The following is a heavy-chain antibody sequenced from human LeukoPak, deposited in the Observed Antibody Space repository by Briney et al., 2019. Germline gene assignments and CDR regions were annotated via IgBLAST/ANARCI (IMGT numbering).Heavy chain of an antibody. Sequence: SETLSLTSTVSGGSISSYYWSWIRHPPGKGLEWIGYIYYSGSTNYNPSLKSRVTISVDTSKNQFSLKLSSVTAADTAVYYCARETYCSGGSCYSGWFDPWGQGTMVTASS. CDR3: ARETYCSGGSCYSGWFDP. CDR2: IYYSGST. V-gene: IGHV4-59*01. CDR1: GGSISSYY. D-gene: IGHD2-15*01. J-gene: IGHJ5*02.